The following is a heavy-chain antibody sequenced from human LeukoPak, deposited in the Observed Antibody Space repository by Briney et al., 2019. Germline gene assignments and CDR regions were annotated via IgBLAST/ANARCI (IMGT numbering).Heavy chain of an antibody. CDR1: GFTFGDYA. V-gene: IGHV3-49*04. J-gene: IGHJ6*02. CDR3: TRGNIVVVPAADV. CDR2: IRSKAYGGTT. Sequence: GSLRLSCTASGFTFGDYAMSWVRQAPGKGLEWVGFIRSKAYGGTTEYAASVKGRFTISRDDSKSIAYLQMNSLKTEDTAVYYCTRGNIVVVPAADVWGQGTTVTVSS. D-gene: IGHD2-2*01.